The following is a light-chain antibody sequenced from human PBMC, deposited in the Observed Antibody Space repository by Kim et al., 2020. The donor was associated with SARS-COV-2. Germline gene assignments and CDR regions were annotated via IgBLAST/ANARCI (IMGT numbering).Light chain of an antibody. Sequence: DIQMTQSPPSLSASVGDRVTIRCQASQGIGQYLVWYQQRPGQPPQVLIDVASTLEPGVPSRFSGSASGTDFTFTISGLQPEDVATYYHQQHGNLFTFGHGTKVEIK. CDR1: QGIGQY. CDR3: QQHGNLFT. V-gene: IGKV1-33*01. CDR2: VAS. J-gene: IGKJ4*01.